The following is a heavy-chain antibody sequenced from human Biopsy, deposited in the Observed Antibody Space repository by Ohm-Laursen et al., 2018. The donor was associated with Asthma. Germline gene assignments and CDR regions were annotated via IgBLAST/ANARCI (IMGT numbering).Heavy chain of an antibody. CDR2: IYHRGNT. CDR3: AREKAYGSGSLYGMDV. V-gene: IGHV4-31*03. CDR1: GYSISNGGYY. J-gene: IGHJ6*02. Sequence: TLSLTCSVSGYSISNGGYYWTWVRQRPGKGLEWIGNIYHRGNTKYNPSLKSRLSFSVDTSKNQVSLKLSSVTAADTAVYYCAREKAYGSGSLYGMDVWGHGTTVTVSS. D-gene: IGHD3-10*01.